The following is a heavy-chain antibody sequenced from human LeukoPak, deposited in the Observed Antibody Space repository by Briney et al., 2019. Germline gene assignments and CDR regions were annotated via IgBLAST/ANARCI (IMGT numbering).Heavy chain of an antibody. J-gene: IGHJ4*02. Sequence: PSETLSLTCTVSGGSISSYYWSWIRQPSGKGLEWIGYIYYSGSTNYNPSLKSRVTISVDTSKNQFSLKLSSVTAADTAVYYCARESDGYDFWSGFDYWGQGTLVTVSS. CDR1: GGSISSYY. CDR2: IYYSGST. CDR3: ARESDGYDFWSGFDY. V-gene: IGHV4-59*01. D-gene: IGHD3-3*01.